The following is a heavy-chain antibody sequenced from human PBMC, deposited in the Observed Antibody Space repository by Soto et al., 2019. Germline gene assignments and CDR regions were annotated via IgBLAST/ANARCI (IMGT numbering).Heavy chain of an antibody. V-gene: IGHV4-34*01. CDR2: INRSGST. J-gene: IGHJ6*02. CDR3: ARGRRLRIHYYGMDV. Sequence: SETLSLTCAVYGGSFSGYYWSWIRQPPGKGLEWIGEINRSGSTNYNPSLKSRVTISVDTSKNQFSLKLSSVTAADTAVYYCARGRRLRIHYYGMDVWGQGTTVTVSS. CDR1: GGSFSGYY. D-gene: IGHD6-25*01.